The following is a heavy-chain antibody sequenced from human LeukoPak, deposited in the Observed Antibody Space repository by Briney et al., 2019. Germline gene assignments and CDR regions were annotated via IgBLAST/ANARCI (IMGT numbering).Heavy chain of an antibody. CDR1: GFTFSSYA. V-gene: IGHV3-23*01. Sequence: GGSLRLSCAASGFTFSSYAMSWVRQAPGKGLEWVSAISGSGGSTYYADSVKGRFTISRDNSKNTLYLQMNSLRAEDTAVYYCAKGLWVLGIDYGDYPDYWGQGTLVTVSS. CDR2: ISGSGGST. CDR3: AKGLWVLGIDYGDYPDY. D-gene: IGHD4-17*01. J-gene: IGHJ4*02.